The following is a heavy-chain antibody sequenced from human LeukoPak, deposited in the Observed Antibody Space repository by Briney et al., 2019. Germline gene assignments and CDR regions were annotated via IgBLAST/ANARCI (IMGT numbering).Heavy chain of an antibody. J-gene: IGHJ4*02. CDR1: GFTFSSYS. D-gene: IGHD3-10*01. CDR2: ISSSSTTI. V-gene: IGHV3-48*01. CDR3: ARALWFGETFPAY. Sequence: GGSLRLSCAGSGFTFSSYSMNWVRQAPGKGLEWVSYISSSSTTIYYADSVKGRFTISRDNAKNSLYLQMNSLRAEDTAVYYCARALWFGETFPAYWGQGTLVTVSS.